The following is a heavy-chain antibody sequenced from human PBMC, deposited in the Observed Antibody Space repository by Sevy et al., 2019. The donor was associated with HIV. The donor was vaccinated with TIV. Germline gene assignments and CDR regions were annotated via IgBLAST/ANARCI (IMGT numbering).Heavy chain of an antibody. CDR3: TRYCSSSSCVKTNWVDAFDI. Sequence: GGSLRLSCTTSGFTFGDYAMTWVRQAPGKGLEWVGFFRSKAYGGTTEYAASVKGRFTISRDDSKSIAYLQMNSLKTEDTAVYYCTRYCSSSSCVKTNWVDAFDIWGQGTMVTVSS. CDR1: GFTFGDYA. V-gene: IGHV3-49*04. D-gene: IGHD2-2*01. J-gene: IGHJ3*02. CDR2: FRSKAYGGTT.